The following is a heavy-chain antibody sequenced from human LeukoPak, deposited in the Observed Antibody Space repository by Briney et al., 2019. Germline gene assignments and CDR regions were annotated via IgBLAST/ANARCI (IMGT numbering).Heavy chain of an antibody. CDR3: ARDLGGGSGSYHDY. Sequence: SETLSLTCSVSGGSISSYYWSWIRQPPGKGLEWIGYIFYSGSTNYNPSLKSRVTISVDTSKNQFSLKLSSVTAADTAVYYCARDLGGGSGSYHDYWGQGTLVTVSS. CDR1: GGSISSYY. D-gene: IGHD3-10*01. V-gene: IGHV4-59*01. CDR2: IFYSGST. J-gene: IGHJ4*02.